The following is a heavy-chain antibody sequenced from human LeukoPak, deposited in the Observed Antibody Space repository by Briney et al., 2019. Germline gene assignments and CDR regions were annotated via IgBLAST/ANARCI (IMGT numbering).Heavy chain of an antibody. CDR1: GGSISSSSYY. D-gene: IGHD3-9*01. J-gene: IGHJ4*02. CDR2: IYYSGST. Sequence: SETLSLTCTVSGGSISSSSYYWGWIRQPPGKGLEWTGSIYYSGSTYYNPSLKSRVTISVDTSKNQFSLKLSSVTAADTAVYYCARHSLRGSCDILTGYFTHWGQGTLVTVSS. V-gene: IGHV4-39*01. CDR3: ARHSLRGSCDILTGYFTH.